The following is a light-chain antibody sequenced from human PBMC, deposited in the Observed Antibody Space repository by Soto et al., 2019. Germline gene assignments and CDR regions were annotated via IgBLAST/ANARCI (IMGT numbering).Light chain of an antibody. J-gene: IGLJ2*01. CDR2: LNSDGSH. CDR3: QTWGSGILV. CDR1: SGHSNYA. Sequence: QPVLTQSPSASASLGASVTLTCTLSSGHSNYAIAWHQQQSEKGPRYLMKLNSDGSHSKGDGIPDRFSGSSSGAERYLTISSLQSEDEADYYCQTWGSGILVFGGGTKLTVL. V-gene: IGLV4-69*01.